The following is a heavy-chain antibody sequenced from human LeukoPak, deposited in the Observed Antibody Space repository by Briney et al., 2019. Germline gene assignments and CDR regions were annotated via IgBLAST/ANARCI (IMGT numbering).Heavy chain of an antibody. CDR1: GYTFTDYY. V-gene: IGHV1-2*02. CDR2: ISPNSGGT. CDR3: ARDKGAYDIGANWYFDL. Sequence: GASVKVSCKTSGYTFTDYYMHWVRLAPGQGLEWMGWISPNSGGTKYARKFQGRVTMTRDTSTSTVYMELSSLRSEDTAVYYCARDKGAYDIGANWYFDLWGRGTLVTVSS. J-gene: IGHJ2*01. D-gene: IGHD5-12*01.